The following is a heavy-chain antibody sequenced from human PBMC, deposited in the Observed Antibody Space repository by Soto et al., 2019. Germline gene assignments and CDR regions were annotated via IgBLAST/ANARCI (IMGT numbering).Heavy chain of an antibody. V-gene: IGHV1-8*01. Sequence: ASVKVSCKASGYTFTSYDINWVRQATGQGLEWMGWMSPNSGNTGYAQKFQGRVTMTRNTSISTAYMELSSLRSEDTAVYYCARGSRYNWNYESFDYWGQGTLVTVSS. CDR2: MSPNSGNT. CDR3: ARGSRYNWNYESFDY. CDR1: GYTFTSYD. D-gene: IGHD1-7*01. J-gene: IGHJ4*02.